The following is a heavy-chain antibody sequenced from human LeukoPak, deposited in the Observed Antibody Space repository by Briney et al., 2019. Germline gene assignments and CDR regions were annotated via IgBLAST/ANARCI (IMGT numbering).Heavy chain of an antibody. CDR2: INPNSGGT. CDR3: ARSGDFWSGYHWFDP. V-gene: IGHV1-2*02. D-gene: IGHD3-3*01. Sequence: ASVKVSCKASGYTFTGYYMHLVRQAPGQGLEWMGWINPNSGGTNYAQKFQGRVTMTRDTSISTAYMELSRLRSDDTAVYYCARSGDFWSGYHWFDPWGQGTLVTVSS. J-gene: IGHJ5*02. CDR1: GYTFTGYY.